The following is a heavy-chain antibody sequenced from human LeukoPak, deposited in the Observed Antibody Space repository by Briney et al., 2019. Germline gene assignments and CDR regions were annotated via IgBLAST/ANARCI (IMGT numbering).Heavy chain of an antibody. J-gene: IGHJ5*02. CDR3: ARGCMITFGGVIYHWFDP. D-gene: IGHD3-16*01. Sequence: SETLSLTCTVSGGSISSSSYYWGWIRQPPGKGLEWIGSIYYSGSTNYNPSLKSRVTISVDTSKNQFSLKLSSVTAADTAVYYCARGCMITFGGVIYHWFDPWGQGTLVTVSS. CDR2: IYYSGST. V-gene: IGHV4-39*07. CDR1: GGSISSSSYY.